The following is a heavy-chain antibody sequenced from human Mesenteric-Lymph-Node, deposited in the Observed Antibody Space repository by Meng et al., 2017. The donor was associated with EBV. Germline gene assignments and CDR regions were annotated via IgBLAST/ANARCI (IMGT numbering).Heavy chain of an antibody. CDR2: IYHGGST. CDR1: GGSISSSNW. J-gene: IGHJ2*01. V-gene: IGHV4-4*02. D-gene: IGHD1-26*01. CDR3: ARGEIVRGEWYFDL. Sequence: VAVQGAGPGLGRPSGPLPLTCFVSGGSISSSNWWSWVRQSPGKGLEWIGEIYHGGSTNYNPSLKSRVTMSVDKSQNQFSLKLTSVTAADRAIYYCARGEIVRGEWYFDLWGRGTLVTVSS.